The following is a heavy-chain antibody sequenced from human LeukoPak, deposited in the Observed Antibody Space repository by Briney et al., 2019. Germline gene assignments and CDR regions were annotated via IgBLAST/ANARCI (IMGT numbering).Heavy chain of an antibody. D-gene: IGHD2-21*02. Sequence: ASVTVSCKASGYTFTSYYMHWVRQAPGQGLEWMGIINPSGGSTSYAQKFQGRVTMTRDTSTSTVYMELSSLRSEDTAVYYCAREPRTAPRFDYWGQGTLVTVSS. J-gene: IGHJ4*02. CDR3: AREPRTAPRFDY. V-gene: IGHV1-46*01. CDR2: INPSGGST. CDR1: GYTFTSYY.